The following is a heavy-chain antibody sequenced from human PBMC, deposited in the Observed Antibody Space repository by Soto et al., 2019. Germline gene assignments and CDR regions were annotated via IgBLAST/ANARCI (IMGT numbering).Heavy chain of an antibody. CDR2: INAGNGNT. CDR3: ARWLGCSSTSCHLPHNWFDP. Sequence: QVQLVQSGAEVKKPGASVKVSCKASGYTFTSYAMHWVRQAPGQRLEWMGWINAGNGNTKYSQKFQGRVTITRDTSASTAYMELSSLRSEDTAVYYCARWLGCSSTSCHLPHNWFDPWGQGTLVTVSS. V-gene: IGHV1-3*01. D-gene: IGHD2-2*01. CDR1: GYTFTSYA. J-gene: IGHJ5*02.